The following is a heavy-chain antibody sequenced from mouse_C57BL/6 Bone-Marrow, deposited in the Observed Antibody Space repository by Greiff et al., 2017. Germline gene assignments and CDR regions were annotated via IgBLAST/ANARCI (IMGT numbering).Heavy chain of an antibody. CDR2: IDPENGDT. D-gene: IGHD2-1*01. CDR3: TRYGNYLYAMDY. CDR1: GFNIKDDY. Sequence: VQLQQSGAELVRPGASVKLSCTASGFNIKDDYMHWVKQRHGQGLEWIGWIDPENGDTEYASKFQGKATLTVDTSSNTAYLQLSSLTSEDTAVYYCTRYGNYLYAMDYWGQGTSVTVSS. J-gene: IGHJ4*01. V-gene: IGHV14-4*01.